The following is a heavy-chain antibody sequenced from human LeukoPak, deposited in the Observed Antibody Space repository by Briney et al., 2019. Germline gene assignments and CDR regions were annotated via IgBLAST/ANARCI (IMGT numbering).Heavy chain of an antibody. J-gene: IGHJ4*02. D-gene: IGHD3-10*01. Sequence: PGGSLRLSCAASGFIFTDYGMHWVRQAPGKGLEWLTFIRYDGSDKYYADSVKGRFTISRDNAKNSLYLQMNSLRAEDTAVYYCARDRRRFGEVNYWGQGTLVTVSS. CDR1: GFIFTDYG. CDR2: IRYDGSDK. V-gene: IGHV3-30*02. CDR3: ARDRRRFGEVNY.